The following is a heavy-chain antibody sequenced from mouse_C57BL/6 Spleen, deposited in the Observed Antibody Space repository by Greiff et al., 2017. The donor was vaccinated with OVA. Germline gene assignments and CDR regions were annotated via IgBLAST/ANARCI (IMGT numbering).Heavy chain of an antibody. Sequence: QVQLQQPGAELVKPGASVKLSCTASGYTFTSYWMHWVQQRPGRGLEWIGRIDPNSGGTKYNEKFKSKATLTVDKPSSTAYMQLSSLTSEDSAVYYCARAGLLRSPYYYAMDYWGQGTSVTVSS. CDR3: ARAGLLRSPYYYAMDY. J-gene: IGHJ4*01. CDR2: IDPNSGGT. V-gene: IGHV1-72*01. CDR1: GYTFTSYW. D-gene: IGHD1-1*01.